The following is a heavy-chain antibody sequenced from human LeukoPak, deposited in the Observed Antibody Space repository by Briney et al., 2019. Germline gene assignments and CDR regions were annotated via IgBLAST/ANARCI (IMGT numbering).Heavy chain of an antibody. CDR3: ARTSKEYSSSWTP. CDR1: GFTFSSYE. Sequence: GSLRLSCAASGFTFSSYEMNWVRQAPGKGLEWVSYISGSGSTIYYADSVKGRFTISRDNAKNSLYLQMNSLRAEDTAVYYCARTSKEYSSSWTPWGQGTLVTVSS. CDR2: ISGSGSTI. J-gene: IGHJ5*02. D-gene: IGHD6-13*01. V-gene: IGHV3-48*03.